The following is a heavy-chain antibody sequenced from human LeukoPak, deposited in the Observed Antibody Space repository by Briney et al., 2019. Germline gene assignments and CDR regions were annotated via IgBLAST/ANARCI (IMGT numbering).Heavy chain of an antibody. CDR1: GFTFDDYA. D-gene: IGHD5-18*01. J-gene: IGHJ4*02. CDR2: ISWNSGSI. V-gene: IGHV3-9*01. CDR3: AKDTSVDTAMVTFDY. Sequence: PGGSLRLSCAASGFTFDDYAMHWVRQAPGKGLEWVSGISWNSGSIGYADSVKGRFTISRDNAKNSLYLQMNSLRAEDTALYYCAKDTSVDTAMVTFDYWGQGTLVTVSS.